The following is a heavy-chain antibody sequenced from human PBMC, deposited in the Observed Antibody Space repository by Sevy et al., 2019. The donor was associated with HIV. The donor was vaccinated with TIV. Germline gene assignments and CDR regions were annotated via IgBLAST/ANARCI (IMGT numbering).Heavy chain of an antibody. J-gene: IGHJ4*02. CDR1: GFTFSSYS. V-gene: IGHV3-21*01. CDR3: ARDDIVARDYFDF. CDR2: ISFSSNYI. D-gene: IGHD2-15*01. Sequence: GSLRLSCTASGFTFSSYSMNWVRQAPGKGLEWVSLISFSSNYIYYADSVRGRFTISRDNAKNSLYLHMDSLRDEDTALYYCARDDIVARDYFDFWGQGTLVTVSS.